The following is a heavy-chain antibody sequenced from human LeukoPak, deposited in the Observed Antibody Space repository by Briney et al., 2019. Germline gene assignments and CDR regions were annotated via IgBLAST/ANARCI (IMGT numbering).Heavy chain of an antibody. Sequence: ASVKVSCKPSGSTFTRYYIHWVRQAPGQGLDWMGMINPSSGSTRFAQMFQDRVTMTRDTSTSAVYTELSSLTSEDTAMYYCARTYSSSWSYCDSWGQGTLVTVSS. D-gene: IGHD6-13*01. CDR3: ARTYSSSWSYCDS. CDR2: INPSSGST. J-gene: IGHJ4*02. V-gene: IGHV1-46*01. CDR1: GSTFTRYY.